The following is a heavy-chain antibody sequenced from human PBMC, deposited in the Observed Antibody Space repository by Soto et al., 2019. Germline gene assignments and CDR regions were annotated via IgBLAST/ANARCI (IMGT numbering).Heavy chain of an antibody. CDR3: ARAQRGDNQLLQYYYYYGMDV. D-gene: IGHD2-2*01. Sequence: KTSETLSLTCAVYGGSFSGYYWSWIRQPPGKGLEWIGEINHSGSTNYNPSLKSRVTISVDTSKNQFSLKLSSVTAADTAVYYCARAQRGDNQLLQYYYYYGMDVWGQGTTVTVSS. CDR2: INHSGST. J-gene: IGHJ6*02. V-gene: IGHV4-34*01. CDR1: GGSFSGYY.